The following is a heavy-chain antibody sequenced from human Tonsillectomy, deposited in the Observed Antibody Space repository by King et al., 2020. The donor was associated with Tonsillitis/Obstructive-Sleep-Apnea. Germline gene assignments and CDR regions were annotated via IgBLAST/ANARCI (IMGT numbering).Heavy chain of an antibody. CDR1: GYTFTSYG. CDR2: ISAYNGNT. J-gene: IGHJ6*03. D-gene: IGHD3-3*01. CDR3: ATYYDFWSGSKGEDYYYYYMGV. Sequence: VQLVESGAEVKKPGASVKVSCKASGYTFTSYGISWVRQAPGQGLEWMGWISAYNGNTNYAQKLQGRVTMTTDTSTSTAYMELRSLRSDDTAVYYCATYYDFWSGSKGEDYYYYYMGVWGKGTTVTVSS. V-gene: IGHV1-18*01.